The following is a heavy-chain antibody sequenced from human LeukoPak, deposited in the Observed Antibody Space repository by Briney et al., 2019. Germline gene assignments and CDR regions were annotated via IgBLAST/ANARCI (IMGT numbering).Heavy chain of an antibody. D-gene: IGHD5-18*01. CDR2: VSAYNGNT. CDR3: ARVSCGYNCHYGMDV. Sequence: ASVKVSCKASGYTFASYGISWLRQAPGQGLEWVGWVSAYNGNTKYAQKVQGRVPMTTDTSTSTAYMELRSLRSDDTALYYCARVSCGYNCHYGMDVWGQGTTVTVSS. CDR1: GYTFASYG. J-gene: IGHJ6*02. V-gene: IGHV1-18*01.